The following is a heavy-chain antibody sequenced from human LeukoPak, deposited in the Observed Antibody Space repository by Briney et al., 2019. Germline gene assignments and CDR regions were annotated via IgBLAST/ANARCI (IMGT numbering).Heavy chain of an antibody. J-gene: IGHJ5*02. D-gene: IGHD1-26*01. CDR1: GGSVPHRAYR. CDR3: ERCWSFARRFDP. Sequence: PSETLSLTCTVSGGSVPHRAYRWGWIRQPPGKGLEWIATINYSGSSNYNPSLKSRVILSIDTVKDRLCIRLTSVTDADTAVYSCERCWSFARRFDPWGQGSLITVSS. CDR2: INYSGSS. V-gene: IGHV4-39*01.